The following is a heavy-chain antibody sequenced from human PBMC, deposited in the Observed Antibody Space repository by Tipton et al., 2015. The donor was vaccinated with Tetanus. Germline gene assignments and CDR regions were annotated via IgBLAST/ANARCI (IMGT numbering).Heavy chain of an antibody. CDR3: ARGDPTNEPLNY. V-gene: IGHV4-59*12. Sequence: TLSLTCTVSGGSISNYYWSWIRQPPGKGLEWIGYIYYSGSTNYNPSLKSRVTISVDTSKNQFSLNLSSVTAADTAVYYCARGDPTNEPLNYWGQGTLVTVSS. D-gene: IGHD1-1*01. CDR1: GGSISNYY. J-gene: IGHJ4*02. CDR2: IYYSGST.